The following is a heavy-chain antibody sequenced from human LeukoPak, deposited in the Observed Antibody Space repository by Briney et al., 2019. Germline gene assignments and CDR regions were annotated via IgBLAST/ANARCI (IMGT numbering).Heavy chain of an antibody. CDR1: GGSISSSTHH. Sequence: SETLSLTCTVSGGSISSSTHHWGWIRQPPGKGLEWIGSMYYSGNTYYNPSLKSRVTISVDTSKNQFSLKLSSVTAAGPAVYSGAPYTPPGGCSAPGGKGPLVTVSS. V-gene: IGHV4-39*07. CDR3: APYTPPGGCSAP. D-gene: IGHD2-2*02. J-gene: IGHJ5*02. CDR2: MYYSGNT.